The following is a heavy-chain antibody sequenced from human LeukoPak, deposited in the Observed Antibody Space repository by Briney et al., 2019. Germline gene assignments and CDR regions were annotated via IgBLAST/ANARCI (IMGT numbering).Heavy chain of an antibody. CDR3: ARVCWGSSCPTGAFDI. CDR2: ITTSGSSI. Sequence: PGGSLRLSCAASGFTFSNYEMNWVRQAPGKGLEWVSYITTSGSSIYYADSVKGRFTISRGNAKNSLYLQMNSLRAADTAVYYCARVCWGSSCPTGAFDIWGQGTMVTVSS. V-gene: IGHV3-48*03. CDR1: GFTFSNYE. J-gene: IGHJ3*02. D-gene: IGHD6-13*01.